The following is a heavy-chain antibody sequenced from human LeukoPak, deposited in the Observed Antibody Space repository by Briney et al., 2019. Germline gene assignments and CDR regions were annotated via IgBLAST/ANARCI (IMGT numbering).Heavy chain of an antibody. J-gene: IGHJ4*02. Sequence: PSETLSLTCTVSGGSITNYYWSWIRQPAGKGLEWIGRIYASGSTNYNPSLQSRVTISVDTSKNQFSLKLLSVTAADTAVYYCARGMQQLYHFDSWGRGTLVTVSS. CDR1: GGSITNYY. D-gene: IGHD6-13*01. V-gene: IGHV4-4*07. CDR3: ARGMQQLYHFDS. CDR2: IYASGST.